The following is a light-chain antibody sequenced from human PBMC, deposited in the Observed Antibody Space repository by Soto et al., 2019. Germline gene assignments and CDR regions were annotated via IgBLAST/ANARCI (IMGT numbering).Light chain of an antibody. CDR1: QAIRND. V-gene: IGKV1-17*01. Sequence: DIQMTQSPSSLSASVGDRVTITCRASQAIRNDLAWYQQKPGRAPKRLIYGSSSLQSGVPSRFSGRGSGTEITLTISSLQPEDFATYYCLQHNVFPRTFGQGTKVEIK. CDR3: LQHNVFPRT. J-gene: IGKJ1*01. CDR2: GSS.